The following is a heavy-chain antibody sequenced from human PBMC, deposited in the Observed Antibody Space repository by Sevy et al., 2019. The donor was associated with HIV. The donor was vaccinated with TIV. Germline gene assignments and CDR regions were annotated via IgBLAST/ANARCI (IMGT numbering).Heavy chain of an antibody. J-gene: IGHJ3*01. CDR3: AKVTLWELLAAHDAFDV. Sequence: GGSLRLSCAASGFSFRGYVMNWVRQAPGKGLEWVSSISGRDSSTYYADSVRGRFIISRDNSENTLYLQMNGLRAEDTAVYYCAKVTLWELLAAHDAFDVWGQGTMVTVSS. V-gene: IGHV3-23*01. CDR1: GFSFRGYV. CDR2: ISGRDSST. D-gene: IGHD1-26*01.